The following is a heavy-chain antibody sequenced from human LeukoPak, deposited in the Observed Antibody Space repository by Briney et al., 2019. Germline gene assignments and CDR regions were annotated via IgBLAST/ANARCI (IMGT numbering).Heavy chain of an antibody. V-gene: IGHV1-2*02. J-gene: IGHJ4*02. CDR2: INHNNGGT. CDR1: GYTFTGYY. CDR3: ARSAYNYGYVYFDH. D-gene: IGHD5-18*01. Sequence: ASVKVSCKASGYTFTGYYMHWVRQAPAQGLGWMGWINHNNGGTNYAQKFQGRVTMTRNTSISTAYMELSRLRSDDTVFYYFARSAYNYGYVYFDHWGQGTLVIVSS.